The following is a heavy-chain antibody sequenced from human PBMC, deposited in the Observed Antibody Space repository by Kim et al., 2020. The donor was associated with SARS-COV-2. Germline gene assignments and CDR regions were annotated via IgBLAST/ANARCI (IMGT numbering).Heavy chain of an antibody. J-gene: IGHJ6*02. CDR1: GFTFSSYG. Sequence: GGSLRLSCAASGFTFSSYGMHWVRQAPGKGLEWVAVIWYDGSNKYYADSVKGRFTISRDNSKNTLYLQMNSLRAEDTAVYYCASNQWLIPYYYGMDVWGQGTTVTVSS. CDR2: IWYDGSNK. D-gene: IGHD6-19*01. CDR3: ASNQWLIPYYYGMDV. V-gene: IGHV3-33*01.